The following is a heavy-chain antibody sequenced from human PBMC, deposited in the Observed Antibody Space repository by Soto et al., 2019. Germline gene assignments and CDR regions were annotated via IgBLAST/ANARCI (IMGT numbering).Heavy chain of an antibody. J-gene: IGHJ6*02. Sequence: SQKISCKGSGYTFTSYWIGWVRHMPGKGLEWMGIIYPGDSDTRYSPSFQGQVTISADKSISTAYLQWSSLKASDTAMYYCARHGIAARQLYYFGMDVWGQGTTVTVS. CDR2: IYPGDSDT. D-gene: IGHD6-6*01. CDR1: GYTFTSYW. CDR3: ARHGIAARQLYYFGMDV. V-gene: IGHV5-51*01.